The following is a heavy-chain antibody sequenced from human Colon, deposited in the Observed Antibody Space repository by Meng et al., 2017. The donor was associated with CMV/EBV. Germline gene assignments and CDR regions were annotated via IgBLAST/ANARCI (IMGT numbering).Heavy chain of an antibody. CDR3: STYSGYNLD. Sequence: GGSLRLSCAASGFTFSSATMSWFRQAPGKGLELVGRIKRTSEGGTVEYAAPMKGRFTISRDDSENTLYLQMNSLKTEDTAVYYCSTYSGYNLDWGQGTLVTVSS. CDR1: GFTFSSAT. D-gene: IGHD5-12*01. V-gene: IGHV3-15*01. J-gene: IGHJ4*02. CDR2: IKRTSEGGTV.